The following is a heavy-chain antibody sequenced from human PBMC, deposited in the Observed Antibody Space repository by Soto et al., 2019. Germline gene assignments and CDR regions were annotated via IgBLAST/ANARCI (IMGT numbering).Heavy chain of an antibody. Sequence: QLHLVESGGGVVQPGNSLRLSCTASGFIFSNYAMHWVRQAPGKGLEWVALISYDGRHINYADSVKGRFAISRDNSKNTLDLVMNSLRREDTAMYYCARDVSDYVLDVWGQGTTVNVSS. CDR1: GFIFSNYA. V-gene: IGHV3-30*09. J-gene: IGHJ6*02. D-gene: IGHD4-17*01. CDR3: ARDVSDYVLDV. CDR2: ISYDGRHI.